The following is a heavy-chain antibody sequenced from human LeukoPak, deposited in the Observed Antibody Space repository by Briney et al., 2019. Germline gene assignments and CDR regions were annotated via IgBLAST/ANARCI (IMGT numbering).Heavy chain of an antibody. Sequence: GWSLRLSCTASGFTFGDYAMSWFRQAPGKGLEWVGFIRSKAYGGTTEYAASVKGRFTISRDDSKSIAYLQMNSLKTEDTAVYYCTRGSYGGLTYWFDPWGQGTLVTVSS. CDR1: GFTFGDYA. CDR3: TRGSYGGLTYWFDP. CDR2: IRSKAYGGTT. V-gene: IGHV3-49*03. D-gene: IGHD4-23*01. J-gene: IGHJ5*02.